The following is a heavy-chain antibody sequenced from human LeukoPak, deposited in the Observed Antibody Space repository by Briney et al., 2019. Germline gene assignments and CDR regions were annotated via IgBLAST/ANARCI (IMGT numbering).Heavy chain of an antibody. J-gene: IGHJ4*02. CDR2: IYSAGNT. CDR3: ARGRSSWLFYFDY. CDR1: GFTFTNNY. Sequence: PGGSLRLSCAASGFTFTNNYMSWVRQAPGKGLEWISIIYSAGNTYYADSVRGRFTISSDNLKNTLYLQMNSLRAEDTAVYYCARGRSSWLFYFDYWGQGSLVTVCS. D-gene: IGHD6-13*01. V-gene: IGHV3-53*01.